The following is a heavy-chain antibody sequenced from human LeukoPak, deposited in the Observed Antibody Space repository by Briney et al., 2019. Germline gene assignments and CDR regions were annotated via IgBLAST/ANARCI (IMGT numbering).Heavy chain of an antibody. CDR1: GGSISSYY. Sequence: SETLSLTCTVSGGSISSYYWGWIRQPPGKGLEWIGSIYHSGSTYYNPSLKSRVTISVDTSKNQFSLKLSSVTAADTAVYYCARGGYGDYDLVAFDIWGQGTMVTVSS. D-gene: IGHD4-17*01. CDR3: ARGGYGDYDLVAFDI. J-gene: IGHJ3*02. CDR2: IYHSGST. V-gene: IGHV4-38-2*02.